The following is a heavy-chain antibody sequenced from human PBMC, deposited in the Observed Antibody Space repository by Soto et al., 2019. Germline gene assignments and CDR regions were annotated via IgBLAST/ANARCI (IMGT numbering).Heavy chain of an antibody. CDR1: GVSISSSY. V-gene: IGHV4-59*01. J-gene: IGHJ4*02. Sequence: KTSETLSLTCTVSGVSISSSYWSWIRQSPGTGPEWIGYIYYTGTTNYNPSLKRRVTISLDTAKNQFSLNVNSLTTADTAVYFCARGGNRYSNTASGVGGFDFWGQGTLVTVSS. D-gene: IGHD5-12*01. CDR2: IYYTGTT. CDR3: ARGGNRYSNTASGVGGFDF.